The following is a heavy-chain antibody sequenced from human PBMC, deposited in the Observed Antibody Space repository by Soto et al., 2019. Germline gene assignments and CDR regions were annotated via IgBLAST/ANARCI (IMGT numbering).Heavy chain of an antibody. D-gene: IGHD3-22*01. V-gene: IGHV1-3*01. CDR2: INAGNGNT. J-gene: IGHJ4*02. Sequence: QVQPVQSGAEVKKPGASVKVFCKASGYTFTSYAMHWVRQAPGQRLEWMGWINAGNGNTKYSQKFQGRVTITRDTSASTAYMELSSLRSEDTAVYYCARGDGYYYFDYWVQGTLVTVSS. CDR1: GYTFTSYA. CDR3: ARGDGYYYFDY.